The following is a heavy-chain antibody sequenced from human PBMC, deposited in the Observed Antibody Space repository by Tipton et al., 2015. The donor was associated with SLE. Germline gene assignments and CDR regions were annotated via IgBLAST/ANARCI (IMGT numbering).Heavy chain of an antibody. CDR2: SSHDGGA. CDR3: ARDGGQRVISGHYDFYYYGLDV. D-gene: IGHD2/OR15-2a*01. V-gene: IGHV4-34*01. Sequence: TLSLTCTVFDGSLIGYYWAWLRQAPGKGLEWIGESSHDGGAKYNPPLESRGTISLETSKNQFSLSLTSVTAADTAVYYCARDGGQRVISGHYDFYYYGLDVWGQGTTVTVSS. J-gene: IGHJ6*02. CDR1: DGSLIGYY.